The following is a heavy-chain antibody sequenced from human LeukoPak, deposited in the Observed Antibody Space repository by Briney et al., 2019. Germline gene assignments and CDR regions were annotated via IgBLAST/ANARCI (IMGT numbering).Heavy chain of an antibody. Sequence: GGSLRLSCAASGFTFSSYGMHWVRQAPGKGLDWVAVVSNNGSKKYYADSVKGRFTISRDNSKNTLSLQVSSLRTEDTAVYYCAKDRYSYAFEYSDSWGQGTLVTVSS. CDR1: GFTFSSYG. CDR3: AKDRYSYAFEYSDS. CDR2: VSNNGSKK. J-gene: IGHJ4*02. V-gene: IGHV3-30*18. D-gene: IGHD5-18*01.